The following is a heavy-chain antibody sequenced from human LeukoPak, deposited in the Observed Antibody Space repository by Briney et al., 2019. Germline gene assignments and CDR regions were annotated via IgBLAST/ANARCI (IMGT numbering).Heavy chain of an antibody. D-gene: IGHD2-15*01. Sequence: GRSLRLSCAASGFTFSSYAMHWVRQAPGKGLEWVAVISYDGSNKYYADSVKGRFTISRDNSKNTLYLQMGSLRAEDMAVYYCARGRAAHYYYYYYMDVWGKGTTVTVSS. J-gene: IGHJ6*03. CDR1: GFTFSSYA. V-gene: IGHV3-30*14. CDR3: ARGRAAHYYYYYYMDV. CDR2: ISYDGSNK.